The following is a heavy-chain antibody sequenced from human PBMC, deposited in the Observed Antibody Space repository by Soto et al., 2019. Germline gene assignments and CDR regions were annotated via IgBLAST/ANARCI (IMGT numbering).Heavy chain of an antibody. CDR3: ATCTHLGELSSSYYYYYMDV. CDR1: GYTFTSYA. J-gene: IGHJ6*03. V-gene: IGHV1-3*01. CDR2: INAGNGNT. Sequence: GASVKVSCKASGYTFTSYAMHWVRQAPGQRLEWMGWINAGNGNTKYSQKFQGRVTITRDTSASTAYMELSSLRSEDTAVYYCATCTHLGELSSSYYYYYMDVWGKGTTVNVSS. D-gene: IGHD3-16*02.